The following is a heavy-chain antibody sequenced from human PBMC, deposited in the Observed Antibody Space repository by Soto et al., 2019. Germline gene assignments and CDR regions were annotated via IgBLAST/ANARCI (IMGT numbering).Heavy chain of an antibody. CDR2: IYWDGDR. J-gene: IGHJ5*02. D-gene: IGHD1-20*01. V-gene: IGHV2-5*02. CDR1: GFSLTSSGVC. Sequence: QITLKESGPTLLEPTQTLTLTCSFSGFSLTSSGVCVVWLRQAPGKALECLGIIYWDGDRRYNPSLRQRLNITKETYKNQVVLTMPYMEPVDTATYYCAHRVNYNSYWDVGWFDHWGQGTLVTVS. CDR3: AHRVNYNSYWDVGWFDH.